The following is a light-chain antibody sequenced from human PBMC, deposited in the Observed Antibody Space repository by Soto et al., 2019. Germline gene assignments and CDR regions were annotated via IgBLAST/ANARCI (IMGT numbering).Light chain of an antibody. J-gene: IGKJ2*01. V-gene: IGKV1-9*01. CDR1: QGISSY. CDR2: AAS. Sequence: DIQLTQSPSFLSASVGDRVPITCRASQGISSYLAWYQQKPGKAPKLLIYAASTLQSGVPSRFSGSGSGTEFTLTISSLQPEDFATYFCQQLNSYPFGYTFGQGTKLEIK. CDR3: QQLNSYPFGYT.